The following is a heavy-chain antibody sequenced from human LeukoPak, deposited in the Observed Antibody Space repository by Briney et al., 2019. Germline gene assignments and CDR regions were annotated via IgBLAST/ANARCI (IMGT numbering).Heavy chain of an antibody. CDR2: INPNSGGT. CDR3: ARVSGYYDSSRGVDY. V-gene: IGHV1-2*02. J-gene: IGHJ4*02. D-gene: IGHD3-22*01. Sequence: GASVKVSCKASGYTLSGYYMHWVRQAPGQGLEWMGWINPNSGGTNYAQKFHGRVTMTRDTSISTAYMELSRLRSDDTAVYYCARVSGYYDSSRGVDYWGQGTLVTVSS. CDR1: GYTLSGYY.